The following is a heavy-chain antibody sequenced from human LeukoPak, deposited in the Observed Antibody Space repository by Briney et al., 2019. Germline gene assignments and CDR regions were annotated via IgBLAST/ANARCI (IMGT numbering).Heavy chain of an antibody. J-gene: IGHJ4*02. D-gene: IGHD1-14*01. CDR2: IKEDGSEK. Sequence: PGGSLRLSCAASGFAFSNYWMIWVRQAPGKGLEWVANIKEDGSEKDYVDSVKGRFTISRDNAKNSLYLQMNSLRTEDTAVYYCARGNIGYNDYWGQGTLVTVSS. CDR1: GFAFSNYW. V-gene: IGHV3-7*01. CDR3: ARGNIGYNDY.